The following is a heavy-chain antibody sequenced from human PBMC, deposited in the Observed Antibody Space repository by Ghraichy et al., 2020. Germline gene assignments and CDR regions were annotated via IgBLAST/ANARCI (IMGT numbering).Heavy chain of an antibody. CDR1: GGSISSSSYY. D-gene: IGHD4-11*01. V-gene: IGHV4-39*01. CDR2: IYYSGST. J-gene: IGHJ5*02. Sequence: SETLSLTCTVSGGSISSSSYYWGWIRQPPGKGLEWIGSIYYSGSTYYNPSLKSRVTISVDTSKNQFSLKLSSVTAADTAVYYCARSKGVTTAWFDPWGQGTLVTVSS. CDR3: ARSKGVTTAWFDP.